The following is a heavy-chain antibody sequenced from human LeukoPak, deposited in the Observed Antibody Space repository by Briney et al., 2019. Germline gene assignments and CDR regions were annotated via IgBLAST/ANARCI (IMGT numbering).Heavy chain of an antibody. CDR3: ARAYTPRPPHGSSWYPPFDY. Sequence: GASVKLSCKASGVTFSSYAMSWVRQAPGQGLEWMGRIIPILAIANYAQKVQGRFTITRDNSTSTVYMELNTLRPEDTALYFCARAYTPRPPHGSSWYPPFDYWGQGTLVTVSS. CDR1: GVTFSSYA. V-gene: IGHV1-69*04. J-gene: IGHJ4*01. D-gene: IGHD6-13*01. CDR2: IIPILAIA.